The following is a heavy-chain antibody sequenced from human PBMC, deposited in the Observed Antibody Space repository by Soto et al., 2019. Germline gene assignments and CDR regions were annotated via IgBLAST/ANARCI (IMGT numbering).Heavy chain of an antibody. V-gene: IGHV3-21*01. CDR1: GFSFTSYT. CDR3: ARSTPGNPFDI. Sequence: GGSLRLSCAASGFSFTSYTMNWVRQAPGKGLEWVASISAGGRSIYYADSLKGRSTVSRDNAKSSLYLQMNSLRAEDTAIYYCARSTPGNPFDIWGQGTMVTVSS. D-gene: IGHD3-10*01. J-gene: IGHJ3*02. CDR2: ISAGGRSI.